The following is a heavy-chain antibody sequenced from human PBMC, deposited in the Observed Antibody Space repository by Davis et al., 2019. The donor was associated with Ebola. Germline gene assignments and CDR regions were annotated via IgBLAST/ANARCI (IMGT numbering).Heavy chain of an antibody. Sequence: MPSETLSLTCTVSGGSISSYYWSWIRQPPGKGLEWIGYIYYSGSTNYNPSLKSRVTISVDTSKNQFSLKLSSVTAADTAVYYCARLDSSGLDDAFDIWGQGTMVTVSS. V-gene: IGHV4-59*01. J-gene: IGHJ3*02. CDR3: ARLDSSGLDDAFDI. CDR2: IYYSGST. D-gene: IGHD3-22*01. CDR1: GGSISSYY.